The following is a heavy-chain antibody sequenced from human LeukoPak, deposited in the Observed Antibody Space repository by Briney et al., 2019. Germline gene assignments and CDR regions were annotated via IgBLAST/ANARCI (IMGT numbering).Heavy chain of an antibody. CDR3: ARAPSYYGSGSYYSGI. CDR2: IIPIFGTA. V-gene: IGHV1-69*05. CDR1: GGTFSSYA. D-gene: IGHD3-10*01. J-gene: IGHJ3*02. Sequence: SVKVSCKPSGGTFSSYAISWVRQAPGQGLEWMGGIIPIFGTANYAQKLQGRVTITTDESTSTAYMELSSLRSEDTAVYYCARAPSYYGSGSYYSGIWGQGTMVTVS.